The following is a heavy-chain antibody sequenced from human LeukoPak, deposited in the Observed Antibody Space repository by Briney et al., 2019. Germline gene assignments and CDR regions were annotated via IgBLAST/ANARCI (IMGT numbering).Heavy chain of an antibody. CDR2: ISAYNGNT. J-gene: IGHJ4*02. Sequence: ASVKVSCKASGYTFTSYGISWVRQAPGQGLEWMGWISAYNGNTNYAQKLQGRVTMTTDTSTSTAYMELRSLRSDDTAVYYCARDIEYSSSSNQISFDYWGQGTLVTVSS. D-gene: IGHD6-6*01. V-gene: IGHV1-18*01. CDR3: ARDIEYSSSSNQISFDY. CDR1: GYTFTSYG.